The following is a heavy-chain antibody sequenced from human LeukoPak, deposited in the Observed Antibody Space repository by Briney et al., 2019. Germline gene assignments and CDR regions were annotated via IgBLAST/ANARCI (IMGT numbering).Heavy chain of an antibody. CDR2: ISSSSSYT. CDR3: ARVQGYCSSTSCSLWDY. Sequence: PGGSLRLSCAASGFTFSDYYMSWIRQAPGKGLEWVSYISSSSSYTNYADSVKGRFTISRDNAKNSLYLQMNSLRAEDTAVYCCARVQGYCSSTSCSLWDYWGQGTLVTVSS. CDR1: GFTFSDYY. D-gene: IGHD2-2*01. V-gene: IGHV3-11*06. J-gene: IGHJ4*02.